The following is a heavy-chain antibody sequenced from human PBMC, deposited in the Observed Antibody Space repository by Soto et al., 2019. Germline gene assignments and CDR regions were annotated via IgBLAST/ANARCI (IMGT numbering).Heavy chain of an antibody. Sequence: EVQLVESGGGLVQPGRSLRLSCVGSGFKFDDYAMHWVRQGPGKGMEWVSRISWNSDSIAYADSVKGRFTMSRVNAKNSLYLQLNSLRTEDTALYYCAKCALWQTATMAQFDSWGQGTLVTVSS. V-gene: IGHV3-9*01. J-gene: IGHJ4*02. CDR2: ISWNSDSI. CDR3: AKCALWQTATMAQFDS. D-gene: IGHD6-25*01. CDR1: GFKFDDYA.